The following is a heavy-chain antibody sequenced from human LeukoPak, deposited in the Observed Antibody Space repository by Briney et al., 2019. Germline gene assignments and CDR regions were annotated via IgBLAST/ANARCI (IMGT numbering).Heavy chain of an antibody. Sequence: GASVKVSCKASGGAFSSYAISWVRQAPGQGLEWMGRIIPILGITNYAQKFQGRVTITADKSTSTAYMELRSLRSDDTAVYYCARDSPMIVTRSAFDIWGQGTMVTVSS. CDR3: ARDSPMIVTRSAFDI. V-gene: IGHV1-69*04. CDR1: GGAFSSYA. CDR2: IIPILGIT. J-gene: IGHJ3*02. D-gene: IGHD3-22*01.